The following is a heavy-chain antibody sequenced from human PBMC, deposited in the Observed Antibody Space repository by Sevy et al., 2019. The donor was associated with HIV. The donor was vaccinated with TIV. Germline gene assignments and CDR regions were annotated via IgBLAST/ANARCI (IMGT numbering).Heavy chain of an antibody. CDR1: GFIFSSFG. Sequence: GGSLRLSCAASGFIFSSFGMHWVRQAPGEGLEWVAFIHYKGSDKYYADAVKGRYTISRDNSKNTVYLQMSSLRAEETAVYYCAKDYSTGWYGYYYGMDVRGQGTTVTVSS. D-gene: IGHD6-19*01. J-gene: IGHJ6*02. CDR2: IHYKGSDK. CDR3: AKDYSTGWYGYYYGMDV. V-gene: IGHV3-30*02.